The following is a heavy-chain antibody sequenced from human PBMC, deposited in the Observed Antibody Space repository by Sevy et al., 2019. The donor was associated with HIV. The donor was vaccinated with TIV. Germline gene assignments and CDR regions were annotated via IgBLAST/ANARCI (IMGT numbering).Heavy chain of an antibody. CDR3: AKLGIVGATNAHYFDY. J-gene: IGHJ4*02. CDR1: GFTFSSYG. D-gene: IGHD1-26*01. Sequence: GGSLRLSCAASGFTFSSYGMHWVRQAPGKGLEWVAVISYDGSNKYYADSVKGRFTISRDNSKNPLYLQMNSLRAEDTAVYYCAKLGIVGATNAHYFDYWGQGTLVTVSS. V-gene: IGHV3-30*18. CDR2: ISYDGSNK.